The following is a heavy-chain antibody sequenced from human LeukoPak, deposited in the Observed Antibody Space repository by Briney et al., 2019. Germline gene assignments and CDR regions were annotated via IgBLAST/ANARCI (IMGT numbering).Heavy chain of an antibody. D-gene: IGHD2-2*01. CDR1: GYTFTSYD. CDR2: MNPNSGNT. V-gene: IGHV1-8*01. J-gene: IGHJ6*03. CDR3: ARGYCSSTSCLLYYYYMDV. Sequence: ASVKVSCKASGYTFTSYDINWVRQATGQGLEWMGWMNPNSGNTGYAQKFQGRVTMTRNTSISTAYMELSSLRSEDTAVYYCARGYCSSTSCLLYYYYMDVWGKGTTVTISS.